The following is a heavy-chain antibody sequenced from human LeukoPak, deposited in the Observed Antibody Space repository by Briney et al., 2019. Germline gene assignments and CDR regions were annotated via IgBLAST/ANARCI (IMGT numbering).Heavy chain of an antibody. J-gene: IGHJ4*02. D-gene: IGHD3-16*01. CDR3: VRYMRDSGTYVFDW. CDR2: IYYSGST. Sequence: SETLSLTCSVSGVSLSNKYWSWIRQSPEKGLEWIGFIYYSGSTNYNPSFKSRVIMTVDTSNNQFSLNLKSLTAADTAVYYCVRYMRDSGTYVFDWWGQGTLVTVSS. V-gene: IGHV4-59*13. CDR1: GVSLSNKY.